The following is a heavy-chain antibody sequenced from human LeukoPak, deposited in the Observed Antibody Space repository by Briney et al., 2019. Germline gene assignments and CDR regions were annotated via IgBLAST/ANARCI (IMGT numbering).Heavy chain of an antibody. D-gene: IGHD5-24*01. J-gene: IGHJ6*02. CDR1: GFTVSSNY. V-gene: IGHV3-66*01. CDR2: IYSGGST. Sequence: HPGGSLRLSCAASGFTVSSNYMSWVRQAPGKGLEWVSVIYSGGSTYYADSVKGRFTISRDNSKNTLYLQMNSLRAEDTAVYYCAREEQRWLPIKASPVYYYYGMDVWGQGTTVTVSS. CDR3: AREEQRWLPIKASPVYYYYGMDV.